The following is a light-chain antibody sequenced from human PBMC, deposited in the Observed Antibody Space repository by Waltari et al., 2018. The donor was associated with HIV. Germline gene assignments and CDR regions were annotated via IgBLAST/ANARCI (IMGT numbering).Light chain of an antibody. Sequence: QSVLTQPPSVPGAPGQRVPISCTGTSSHTGAGYDVHWYQQFPGSVPRLLIYDNTNRPSGVPDRFSGSKSGTSASLAISGLQAEDEADYYCQSYDSSLKGIFGGGTKVTVL. CDR3: QSYDSSLKGI. J-gene: IGLJ2*01. CDR1: SSHTGAGYD. V-gene: IGLV1-40*01. CDR2: DNT.